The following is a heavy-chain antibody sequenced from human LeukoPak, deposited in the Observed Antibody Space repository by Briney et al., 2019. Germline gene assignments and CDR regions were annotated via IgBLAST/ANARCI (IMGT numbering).Heavy chain of an antibody. J-gene: IGHJ6*04. D-gene: IGHD3-9*01. CDR1: GYTFTGYY. CDR2: INPNSGGT. CDR3: SNSDILTGYYPDV. Sequence: ASVKVSCKASGYTFTGYYVHWVRQAPGQGLEWMGRINPNSGGTNYAQKFQGRVTMTRDTSISTAYMELGRLRSDDTAVYYCSNSDILTGYYPDVWGKGTTVTVSS. V-gene: IGHV1-2*06.